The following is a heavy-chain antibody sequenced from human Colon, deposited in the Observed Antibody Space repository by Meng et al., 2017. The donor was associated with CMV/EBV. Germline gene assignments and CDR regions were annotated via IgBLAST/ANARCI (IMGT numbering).Heavy chain of an antibody. J-gene: IGHJ5*02. CDR2: IIPSLGIP. V-gene: IGHV1-69*10. D-gene: IGHD6-13*01. CDR3: ARAPGIAAAGTRLDT. Sequence: SVKVSCKASGATSSTYGISWVRQAPGQGLEWMGGIIPSLGIPRYAQNFQGRVTITADTSTSTAYMELSSLRSEDTAVYFCARAPGIAAAGTRLDTWGQGTRVTVSS. CDR1: GATSSTYG.